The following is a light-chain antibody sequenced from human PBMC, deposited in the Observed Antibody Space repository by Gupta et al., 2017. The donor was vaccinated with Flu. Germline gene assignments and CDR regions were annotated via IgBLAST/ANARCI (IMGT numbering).Light chain of an antibody. J-gene: IGLJ1*01. CDR1: SSNIGSNT. CDR2: SNN. Sequence: QSVLTQPPSASGTPGQRVTISCSGSSSNIGSNTVNWYQQLPGTAPKLLIYSNNQRPSGVPDRFSGSKSGTSASLAISGLQSEYEADYYCAAWDDSLNGSYVFGTGTKVPVL. V-gene: IGLV1-44*01. CDR3: AAWDDSLNGSYV.